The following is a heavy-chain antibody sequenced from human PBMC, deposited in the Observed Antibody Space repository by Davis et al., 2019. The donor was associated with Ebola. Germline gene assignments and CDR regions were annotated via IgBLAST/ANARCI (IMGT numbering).Heavy chain of an antibody. CDR2: INHSGST. J-gene: IGHJ4*02. V-gene: IGHV4-34*01. Sequence: GSLRLSCAVYGGSFSGYYWSWIRQPPGKGLEWIGEINHSGSTNYKPSLKSRVTISVDTSKNQFSLKLSSVTAADTAVYYCARSLYYYGSGSFDYWGQGTLVTVSS. CDR3: ARSLYYYGSGSFDY. D-gene: IGHD3-10*01. CDR1: GGSFSGYY.